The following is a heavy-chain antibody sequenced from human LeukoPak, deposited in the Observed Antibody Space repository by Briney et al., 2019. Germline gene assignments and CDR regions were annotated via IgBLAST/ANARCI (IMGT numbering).Heavy chain of an antibody. V-gene: IGHV1-58*02. CDR2: IVVGSGNT. J-gene: IGHJ4*02. CDR3: AAGGARERIPPLDY. Sequence: SVKVSXKASGFTFTSSAMQWVRQARGQRLEWIGWIVVGSGNTNYAQKFQERVTITRDMSTSTAYMELSSLRSEDTAVYYCAAGGARERIPPLDYWGQGTLVTVSS. CDR1: GFTFTSSA. D-gene: IGHD5-24*01.